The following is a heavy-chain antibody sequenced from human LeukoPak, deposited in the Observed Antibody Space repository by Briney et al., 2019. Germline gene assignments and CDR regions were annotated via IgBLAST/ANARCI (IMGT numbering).Heavy chain of an antibody. CDR1: AFSLSSHS. CDR3: ATAPRGTSDYIDV. CDR2: ISVSGTP. J-gene: IGHJ6*03. V-gene: IGHV3-48*01. D-gene: IGHD1-26*01. Sequence: GGSLRLSCVASAFSLSSHSIKWARQTPGKGLEWLSDISVSGTPHYADSVKGRFSISRDNGRNLVSLQMNRLRVGDTGVYFCATAPRGTSDYIDVWGRGTTVSVSS.